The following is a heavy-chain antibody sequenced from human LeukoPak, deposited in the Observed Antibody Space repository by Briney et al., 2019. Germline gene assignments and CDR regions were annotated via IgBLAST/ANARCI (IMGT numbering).Heavy chain of an antibody. D-gene: IGHD6-19*01. CDR1: GGSISSSSYY. CDR3: ARDRGSSYSSGWYGRWFDP. J-gene: IGHJ5*02. CDR2: IYYSGST. Sequence: SETLSLTCTVSGGSISSSSYYWGWIRQPPGKGLEWIGSIYYSGSTYYNSSLKSRVTISVDTSKNQFSLKLSSVTAADTAAYYCARDRGSSYSSGWYGRWFDPWGQGTLVTVSS. V-gene: IGHV4-39*07.